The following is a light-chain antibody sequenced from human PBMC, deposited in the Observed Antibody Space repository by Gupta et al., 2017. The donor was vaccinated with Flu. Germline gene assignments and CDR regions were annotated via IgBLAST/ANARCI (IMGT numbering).Light chain of an antibody. CDR1: SSDVGGHKY. Sequence: QSALTQPRPVSGSPGQSVTIPCAGSSSDVGGHKYVSWYQQHPGKAPKLIIFDVSERPSGVPDRFSGSKSDNTASLAISGLQAEDEADYFCCSYTNSFYTFGVLFGGGTKLTVL. J-gene: IGLJ3*02. CDR2: DVS. V-gene: IGLV2-11*01. CDR3: CSYTNSFYTFGVL.